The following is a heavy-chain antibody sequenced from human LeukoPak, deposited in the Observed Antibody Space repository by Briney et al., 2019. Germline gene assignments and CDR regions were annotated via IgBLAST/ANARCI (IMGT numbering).Heavy chain of an antibody. V-gene: IGHV3-48*03. J-gene: IGHJ4*02. CDR2: ISSSGSTI. D-gene: IGHD1-26*01. CDR1: GFTFSSYE. CDR3: ARDSEWELLGNRHFDY. Sequence: PGGSLRLSCAASGFTFSSYEMNWVRQAPGRGLEWVSYISSSGSTIYYADSVKGRFTISRDNAKNSLYPQMNSLRAEDTAVYYCARDSEWELLGNRHFDYWGQGTLVTVSS.